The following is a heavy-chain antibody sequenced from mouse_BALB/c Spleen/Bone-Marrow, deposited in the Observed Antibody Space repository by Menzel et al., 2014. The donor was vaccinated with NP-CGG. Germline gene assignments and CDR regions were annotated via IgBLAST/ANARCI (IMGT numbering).Heavy chain of an antibody. D-gene: IGHD1-1*01. Sequence: EVQLVESGPELVKPGASVKISCKASGYSFTGYSMNWVMQSHGKSLEWIGRINPYNGDTFYNQKFKDKATLTEDKSSSTAHMELRSLASEDSAVYYCTRVTTNWYFDVWAQGPRSPSPQ. CDR3: TRVTTNWYFDV. J-gene: IGHJ1*01. CDR2: INPYNGDT. V-gene: IGHV1-20*02. CDR1: GYSFTGYS.